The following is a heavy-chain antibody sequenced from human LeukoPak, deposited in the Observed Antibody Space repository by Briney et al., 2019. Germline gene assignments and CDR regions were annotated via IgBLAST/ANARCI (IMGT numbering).Heavy chain of an antibody. V-gene: IGHV3-15*01. CDR2: IKSKRDGETT. CDR1: GFTFSDSW. D-gene: IGHD3-10*01. CDR3: KAWFTGRPE. J-gene: IGHJ4*02. Sequence: PGGSLRLSCAASGFTFSDSWMSWVRQAPGKGLEWVGRIKSKRDGETTEYAAPVKGRFTISRDDSENTLYLHMDSLNTDDTVVYYCKAWFTGRPEGGQGTLVTVSS.